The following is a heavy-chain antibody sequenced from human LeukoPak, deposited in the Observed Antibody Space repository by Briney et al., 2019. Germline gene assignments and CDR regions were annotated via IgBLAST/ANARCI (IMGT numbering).Heavy chain of an antibody. CDR1: GFTFSNYG. D-gene: IGHD3-22*01. CDR3: ARDTPPGLYDSGAFDI. CDR2: IRYDGSNK. V-gene: IGHV3-30*02. J-gene: IGHJ3*02. Sequence: GGSLRLSCETSGFTFSNYGMTWVRQAPGKGLEWVAFIRYDGSNKYYADSVKGRFTISRDNSKNTLYLQMNSLRAEDTAVYYCARDTPPGLYDSGAFDIWGQGTMVTVSS.